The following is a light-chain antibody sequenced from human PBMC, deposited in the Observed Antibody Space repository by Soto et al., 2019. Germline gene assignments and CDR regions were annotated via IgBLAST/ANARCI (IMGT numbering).Light chain of an antibody. CDR3: QQYGSSSFT. CDR1: QSVSSSY. J-gene: IGKJ2*01. CDR2: ATS. Sequence: EIVLTQSPGTLSLSSGERATLSCRASQSVSSSYLAWYQQKPGQAPRLLVYATSSRATGIPDRFSGSGSGTAFTVTISRLEPEGFAVYYCQQYGSSSFTFGQGTKLEIK. V-gene: IGKV3-20*01.